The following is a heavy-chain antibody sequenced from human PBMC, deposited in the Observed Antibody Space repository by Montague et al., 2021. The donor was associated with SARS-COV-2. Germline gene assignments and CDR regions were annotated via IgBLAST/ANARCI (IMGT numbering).Heavy chain of an antibody. CDR1: GGSFSDYF. D-gene: IGHD3-22*01. CDR3: ARGRQHFNMIVVVMTGGEYYFDY. CDR2: INHRGTS. Sequence: ETLSLTCAVYGGSFSDYFWTWIRQPPGKGLEWIGEINHRGTSNYNPSLKSRVSISVDTSKNQFSLYLGSVTAADTAVYYCARGRQHFNMIVVVMTGGEYYFDYGGQGTLVTVSS. J-gene: IGHJ4*02. V-gene: IGHV4-34*01.